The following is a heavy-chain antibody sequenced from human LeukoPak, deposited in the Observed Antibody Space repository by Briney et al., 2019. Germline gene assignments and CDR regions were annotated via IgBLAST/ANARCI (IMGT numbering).Heavy chain of an antibody. CDR1: GFTFDDYA. D-gene: IGHD1-26*01. CDR2: ISWNSGSI. V-gene: IGHV3-9*01. CDR3: AKYPYSGSYYSSFDY. Sequence: GGSLRLSCAASGFTFDDYAMHWVRQAPGKGLEWVSGISWNSGSIGYADSVKGRFTISRDNSKNTLYLQMNSLRAEDTAVYYCAKYPYSGSYYSSFDYWGQGTLVTVSS. J-gene: IGHJ4*02.